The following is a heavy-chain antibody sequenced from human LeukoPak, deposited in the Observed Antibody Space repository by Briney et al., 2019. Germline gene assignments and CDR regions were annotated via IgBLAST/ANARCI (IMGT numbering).Heavy chain of an antibody. J-gene: IGHJ6*02. Sequence: ASVKVSCKASGYXFTGYYIHWVRQAPGQGLEWMGWINPNSGGTNYAQKFQGRVTMTRDTSISTAYMELSRLRSDDTAVYYCARAYCGGDCYRYYYYGMDVWGQGTTVTVSS. CDR2: INPNSGGT. CDR3: ARAYCGGDCYRYYYYGMDV. V-gene: IGHV1-2*02. D-gene: IGHD2-21*02. CDR1: GYXFTGYY.